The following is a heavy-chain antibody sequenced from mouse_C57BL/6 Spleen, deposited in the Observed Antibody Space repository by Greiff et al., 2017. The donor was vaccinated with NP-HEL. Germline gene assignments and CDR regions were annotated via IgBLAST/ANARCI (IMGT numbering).Heavy chain of an antibody. Sequence: EVKLMESGPGLVKPSQSLSLTCSVTGYSITSGYYWNWIRQFPGNKLEWMGDISYDGSNNYNPSLKNRISITRDTSKNQFFLKLNSVTTEDTATYYCARDYYGSSYAMDYWGQGTSVTVSS. CDR2: ISYDGSN. D-gene: IGHD1-1*01. CDR3: ARDYYGSSYAMDY. J-gene: IGHJ4*01. V-gene: IGHV3-6*01. CDR1: GYSITSGYY.